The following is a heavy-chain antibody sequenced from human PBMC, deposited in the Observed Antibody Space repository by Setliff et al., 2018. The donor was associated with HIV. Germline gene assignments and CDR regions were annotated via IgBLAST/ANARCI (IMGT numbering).Heavy chain of an antibody. CDR3: ARHAVPRYYDSSGPS. D-gene: IGHD3-22*01. V-gene: IGHV4-39*07. CDR1: GGSISSSSYY. CDR2: IYSGGTT. J-gene: IGHJ5*02. Sequence: PSETLSLTCTVSGGSISSSSYYWGWIRQPPGKGLEWIGNIYSGGTTYYNSSLRSRVTISVDTSKNQFSLKLNSVTAADTAVYYCARHAVPRYYDSSGPSWGPGTLVTVSS.